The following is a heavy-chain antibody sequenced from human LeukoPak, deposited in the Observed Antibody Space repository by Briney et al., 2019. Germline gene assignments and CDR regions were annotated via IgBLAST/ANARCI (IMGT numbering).Heavy chain of an antibody. CDR3: ARERSGSGSYPFDY. V-gene: IGHV1-2*02. CDR2: INPNSGDT. J-gene: IGHJ4*02. CDR1: GYTFTGYY. D-gene: IGHD3-10*01. Sequence: ASVKVSCRASGYTFTGYYMHWVRQAPGQGLECMGWINPNSGDTNYAQDFQGRVTMTRDTSISTAYMELSRLRPDDTAVYYCARERSGSGSYPFDYWGQETLVTVSS.